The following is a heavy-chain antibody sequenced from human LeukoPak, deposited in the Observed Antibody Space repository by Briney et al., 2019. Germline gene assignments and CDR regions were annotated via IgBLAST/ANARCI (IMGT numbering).Heavy chain of an antibody. Sequence: AGGSLRLSCAASGFTFSSYAMSWVRQAPGKGLEWVSAISGSGGSTYYADSVKGRFTISRDNSKNTLYLQMNSLRAEDTAVYYCANAVSSWYGYNWFDPWGQGTLVTVSS. CDR1: GFTFSSYA. CDR3: ANAVSSWYGYNWFDP. J-gene: IGHJ5*02. V-gene: IGHV3-23*01. D-gene: IGHD6-13*01. CDR2: ISGSGGST.